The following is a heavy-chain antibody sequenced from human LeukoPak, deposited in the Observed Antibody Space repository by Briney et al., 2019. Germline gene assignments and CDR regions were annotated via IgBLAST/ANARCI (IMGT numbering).Heavy chain of an antibody. CDR1: NGSISSNTYF. CDR2: INQSGRT. V-gene: IGHV4-39*07. Sequence: SETLSLTCTVSNGSISSNTYFWSWIRQSPGKGLEWIGEINQSGRTNFNPSLKSRVTMSVDTSKNEFSLKLRSVTAADTAVYYCARRQVGLRRDLWFDPWGQGTLVTVSS. J-gene: IGHJ5*02. D-gene: IGHD2-15*01. CDR3: ARRQVGLRRDLWFDP.